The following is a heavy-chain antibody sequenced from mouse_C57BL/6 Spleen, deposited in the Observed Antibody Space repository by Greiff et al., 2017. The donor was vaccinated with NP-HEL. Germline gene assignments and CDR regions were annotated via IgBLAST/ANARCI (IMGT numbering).Heavy chain of an antibody. CDR1: GYSITSGYD. D-gene: IGHD2-12*01. CDR3: ARGRRYYAMDY. Sequence: EVKLQESGPGMVKPSQSLSLTCTVTGYSITSGYDWHWIRHFPGNKLEWMGYISYSGSTNYNPSLKSRISITHDTSKNHFFLKLNSVTTEDTATYYCARGRRYYAMDYWGQGTSVTVSS. J-gene: IGHJ4*01. CDR2: ISYSGST. V-gene: IGHV3-1*01.